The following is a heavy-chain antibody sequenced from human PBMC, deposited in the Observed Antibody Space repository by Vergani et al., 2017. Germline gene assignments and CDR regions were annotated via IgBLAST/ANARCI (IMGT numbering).Heavy chain of an antibody. D-gene: IGHD3-10*01. CDR2: ISYDGSNK. CDR3: AKGRNGDFGDYYYYMDV. CDR1: GFTFSSYG. J-gene: IGHJ6*03. V-gene: IGHV3-30*18. Sequence: QVQLVESGGGVVQPGRSLRLSCAASGFTFSSYGMHWVRQAPGKGLEWLAVISYDGSNKYYADSVKGRFNISRDNSKNTLYLQMNSLRAEDTAVYYCAKGRNGDFGDYYYYMDVWGKGTTVTVSS.